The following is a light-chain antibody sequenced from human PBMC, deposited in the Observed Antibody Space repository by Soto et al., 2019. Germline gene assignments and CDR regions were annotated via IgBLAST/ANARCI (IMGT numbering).Light chain of an antibody. CDR2: DAS. V-gene: IGKV1-5*01. Sequence: DIQMTQSPSSLSPSVGDRVTITCRASRSISDWLAWYQQKPGKAPELLIFDASNLKSGVSSRFSGSGSGTEFTLTISRLQPDDVATYYSLQYSSHSWTFGQGTKVEIK. J-gene: IGKJ1*01. CDR3: LQYSSHSWT. CDR1: RSISDW.